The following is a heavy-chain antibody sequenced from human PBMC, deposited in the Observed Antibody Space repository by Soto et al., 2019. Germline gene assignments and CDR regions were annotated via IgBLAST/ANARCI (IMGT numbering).Heavy chain of an antibody. Sequence: GASVKVSCKASGYTFTNYVMHWVRQAPGQSLEWMGWINAGNGNTKYSQKFEGRVTISRDTSASTAYMDLTSLRSEDTAVYYCARDTSMVRGVVPTYYYGMDVWGQGTTVTVSS. J-gene: IGHJ6*02. CDR1: GYTFTNYV. CDR3: ARDTSMVRGVVPTYYYGMDV. CDR2: INAGNGNT. D-gene: IGHD3-10*01. V-gene: IGHV1-3*01.